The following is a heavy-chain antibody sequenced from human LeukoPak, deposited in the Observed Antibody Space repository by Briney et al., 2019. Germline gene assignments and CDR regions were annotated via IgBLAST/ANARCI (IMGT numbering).Heavy chain of an antibody. J-gene: IGHJ4*02. CDR1: GGSVSSGGSY. CDR2: IYYSGYT. Sequence: ASQTLSLTCSVSGGSVSSGGSYWSCIRQLPGQGLEWIGYIYYSGYTFYSPSLKSRVFISFDTSKNLFSLNFSSVTAADTAVYYCARGGFFGSGSLFDSWGQGTLVNVSS. D-gene: IGHD3-10*01. CDR3: ARGGFFGSGSLFDS. V-gene: IGHV4-31*03.